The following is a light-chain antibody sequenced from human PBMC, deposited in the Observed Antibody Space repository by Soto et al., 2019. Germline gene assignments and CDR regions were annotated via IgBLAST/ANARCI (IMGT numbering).Light chain of an antibody. CDR2: AAS. V-gene: IGKV1-12*01. CDR1: QDISSW. CDR3: VQHNSYPWT. J-gene: IGKJ1*01. Sequence: DIQMTQSPSSVSASAGDRVTVTCRASQDISSWLAWYRQKPGKAPKLLIYAASSLQSGVPSRFSGSGSGTDFTLTISSLQPEDFATYYCVQHNSYPWTFGQGTKVEIK.